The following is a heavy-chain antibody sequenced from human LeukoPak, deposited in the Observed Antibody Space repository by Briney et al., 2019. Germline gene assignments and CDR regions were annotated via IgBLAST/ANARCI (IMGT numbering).Heavy chain of an antibody. CDR2: ISHSGNT. J-gene: IGHJ2*01. D-gene: IGHD5-12*01. Sequence: SETPSLTCAVSGGSISTINWCNWVRQSPGKGLEWIGEISHSGNTNYSPSLKSRVTISVDKSKNQFSLRLTSVTAADTAVYYCARGRLVVAPLDLWGRGTLVTVSS. CDR3: ARGRLVVAPLDL. CDR1: GGSISTINW. V-gene: IGHV4-4*02.